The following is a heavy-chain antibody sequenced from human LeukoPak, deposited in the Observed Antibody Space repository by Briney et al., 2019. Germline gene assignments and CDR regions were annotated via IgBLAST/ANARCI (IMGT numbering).Heavy chain of an antibody. CDR2: ISYDGSNK. D-gene: IGHD6-13*01. CDR1: GFTFGSYA. Sequence: GGSLRLSCAASGFTFGSYAMHWVRQAPGKGLEWVAVISYDGSNKYYADSVKGRFTISRDNSKNTLYLQMNSLRAEDTAVYYCARVAIAAADPYYFDYWGQGTLVTVSS. CDR3: ARVAIAAADPYYFDY. J-gene: IGHJ4*02. V-gene: IGHV3-30*01.